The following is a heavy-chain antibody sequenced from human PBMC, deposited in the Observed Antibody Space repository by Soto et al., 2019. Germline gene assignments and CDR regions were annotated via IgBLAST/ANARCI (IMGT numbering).Heavy chain of an antibody. Sequence: ASVKVSFTASGYTFTSYGISWVRQAPGQGLEWMGWISAYNGNTNYAQKLQGRVTMTTDTSTSTAYMELRSLRSDDTAVYYCARAGYSSSWTNPCYYYGMDVWGQGTTVTVSS. J-gene: IGHJ6*02. CDR2: ISAYNGNT. CDR3: ARAGYSSSWTNPCYYYGMDV. V-gene: IGHV1-18*01. CDR1: GYTFTSYG. D-gene: IGHD6-13*01.